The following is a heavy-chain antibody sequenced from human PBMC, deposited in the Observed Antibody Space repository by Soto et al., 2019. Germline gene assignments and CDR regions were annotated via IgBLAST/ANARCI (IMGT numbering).Heavy chain of an antibody. CDR1: GFTFSSYG. Sequence: PGGSLRLSCAASGFTFSSYGMHWVRQAPGKGLERVAVIWYDGSNKYYADSVKGRFTISRDNSKNTLYLQMNSLRAEDTAVYYCARDQRVQRPMDVWGQGTTVTVSS. V-gene: IGHV3-33*01. CDR2: IWYDGSNK. D-gene: IGHD6-25*01. CDR3: ARDQRVQRPMDV. J-gene: IGHJ6*02.